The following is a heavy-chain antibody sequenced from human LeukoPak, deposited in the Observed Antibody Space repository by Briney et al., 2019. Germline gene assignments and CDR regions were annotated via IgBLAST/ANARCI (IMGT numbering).Heavy chain of an antibody. CDR2: IIPIFGTA. V-gene: IGHV1-69*13. J-gene: IGHJ6*03. D-gene: IGHD2-2*02. Sequence: ASVKVSCEASGGTFSSYAISWVRQAPGQGLEWMGGIIPIFGTANYAQKFQGRVTITADESTSTAYMELSSLRSEDTAVYYCARVPSDIVVVPAAILPDYYYYMDVWGKGTTVTVSS. CDR3: ARVPSDIVVVPAAILPDYYYYMDV. CDR1: GGTFSSYA.